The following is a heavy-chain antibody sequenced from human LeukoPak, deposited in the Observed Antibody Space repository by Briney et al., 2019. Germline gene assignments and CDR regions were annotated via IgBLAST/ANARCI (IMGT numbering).Heavy chain of an antibody. CDR3: ARLVSMVRGVTFYYFDY. CDR2: IYYSGST. V-gene: IGHV4-39*07. Sequence: SETLSLTCTVSGGSISSSSYYWGWIRQPPGKGLEWIGSIYYSGSTYYNPSLKSRVTISVDTSKNQFSLKLSSVTAADTAVYYCARLVSMVRGVTFYYFDYWGQGTLVTVSS. CDR1: GGSISSSSYY. D-gene: IGHD3-10*01. J-gene: IGHJ4*02.